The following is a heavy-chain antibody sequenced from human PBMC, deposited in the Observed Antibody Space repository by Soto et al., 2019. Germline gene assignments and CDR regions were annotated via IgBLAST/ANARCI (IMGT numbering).Heavy chain of an antibody. Sequence: RKISCKGSVYSFTSYWIGWVRQMPGKGLEWMGIIYPGDSDTRYSPSFQGQVTISADKSISTAYLQWSSLKASDTAMYYCARAYSRSYVGVDYWGQRILVTVCS. D-gene: IGHD6-6*01. J-gene: IGHJ4*02. CDR2: IYPGDSDT. V-gene: IGHV5-51*01. CDR3: ARAYSRSYVGVDY. CDR1: VYSFTSYW.